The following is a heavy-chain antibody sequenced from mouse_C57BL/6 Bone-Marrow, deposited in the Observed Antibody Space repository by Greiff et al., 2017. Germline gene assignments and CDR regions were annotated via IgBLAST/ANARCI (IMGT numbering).Heavy chain of an antibody. V-gene: IGHV1-22*01. CDR1: GYTFPDYN. CDR2: INPNNGGT. D-gene: IGHD1-1*01. Sequence: VQLQQSGPELVKPGASVKMSCKASGYTFPDYNMHWVKQSHGKSLEWIGYINPNNGGTSYNQKFKGKATLTVNKSSSTAFMELRSLTSEYSAVYYCARLATGDAMDYWGQGTSVTVSS. CDR3: ARLATGDAMDY. J-gene: IGHJ4*01.